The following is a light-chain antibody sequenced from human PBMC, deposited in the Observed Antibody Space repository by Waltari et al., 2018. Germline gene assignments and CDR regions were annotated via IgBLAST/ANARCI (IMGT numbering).Light chain of an antibody. CDR2: GAN. CDR1: TLRRHH. V-gene: IGLV3-19*01. Sequence: SSELTQDPAVSVALGQTVRITCQGDTLRRHHATWFQQKPGPTPVVVVHGANNRPSGIPDRFSGSRSGNTVSLTIAGVQAEDEADYYCNSRDSSGDRLVFGGGTKLTVL. J-gene: IGLJ3*02. CDR3: NSRDSSGDRLV.